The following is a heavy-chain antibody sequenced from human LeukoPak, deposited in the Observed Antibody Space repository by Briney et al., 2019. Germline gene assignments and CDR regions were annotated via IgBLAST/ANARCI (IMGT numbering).Heavy chain of an antibody. CDR2: ISSDGTNR. D-gene: IGHD3-3*02. J-gene: IGHJ4*02. V-gene: IGHV3-30*01. Sequence: GASLRLSCAASGFTFRGYALHWVRQAPGKGLEWVAVISSDGTNRYYADSVKGRFTISRDNSKNTVYLQMNSLRAEDTAVYYCARVSIFGVVIPPDYWGQGTLVTVSS. CDR3: ARVSIFGVVIPPDY. CDR1: GFTFRGYA.